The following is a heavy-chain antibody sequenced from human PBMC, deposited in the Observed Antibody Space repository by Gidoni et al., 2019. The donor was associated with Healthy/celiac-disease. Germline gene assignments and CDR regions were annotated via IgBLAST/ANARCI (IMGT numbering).Heavy chain of an antibody. J-gene: IGHJ6*02. CDR3: ARGTYDSSGYYYYYGMDV. V-gene: IGHV1-3*01. CDR1: GYTFTSYA. Sequence: QVQLVQSGAEVKKPGASVKVPSKAYGYTFTSYAMHWVRQAPGQRLEWMGWINAGNGNTKYSQKFQGRVTITRDTSASTAYMELSSLRSEDTAVYYCARGTYDSSGYYYYYGMDVWGQGTTVTVSS. D-gene: IGHD3-22*01. CDR2: INAGNGNT.